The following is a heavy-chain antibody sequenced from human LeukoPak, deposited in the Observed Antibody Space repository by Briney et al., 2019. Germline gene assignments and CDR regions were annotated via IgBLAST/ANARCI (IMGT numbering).Heavy chain of an antibody. CDR2: ISSSSSYI. J-gene: IGHJ4*02. CDR3: ARVHYGDLEDYFDY. CDR1: GFTFSSYA. Sequence: KPGGSLRLSCAASGFTFSSYAMSWVRQAPGKGLEWVSSISSSSSYIYYADSVKGRFTISRDNAKNSLYLQMNSLRAEDTAVYYCARVHYGDLEDYFDYWGQGTLVTVSS. V-gene: IGHV3-21*01. D-gene: IGHD4-17*01.